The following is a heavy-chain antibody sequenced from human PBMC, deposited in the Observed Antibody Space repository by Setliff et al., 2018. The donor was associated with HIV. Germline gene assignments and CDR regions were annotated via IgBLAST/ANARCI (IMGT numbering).Heavy chain of an antibody. CDR2: IKSKTDGGTT. J-gene: IGHJ4*02. Sequence: PGGSLRLSCAASGFTFNNAWMTWVRQAPGKGLEWVGHIKSKTDGGTTDYAAPVKGRFTISRDDSKTTLYLQMNSLEPGDTAMYYCAKGGYGGAYYVAGYWGQGTKVTVSS. V-gene: IGHV3-15*01. CDR1: GFTFNNAW. D-gene: IGHD5-18*01. CDR3: AKGGYGGAYYVAGY.